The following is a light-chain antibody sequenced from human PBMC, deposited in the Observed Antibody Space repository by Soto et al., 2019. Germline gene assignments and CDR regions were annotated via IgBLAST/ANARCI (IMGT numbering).Light chain of an antibody. V-gene: IGLV2-14*04. Sequence: SCTGTSSDVGDYNYVSWYQQHPGKAPKLMIFDVSNRPSGVSNRFSGSKSGNTASLTISGLQAEDEADYYCSSYTSSSTRVFGTGTKLTVL. CDR1: SSDVGDYNY. J-gene: IGLJ1*01. CDR3: SSYTSSSTRV. CDR2: DVS.